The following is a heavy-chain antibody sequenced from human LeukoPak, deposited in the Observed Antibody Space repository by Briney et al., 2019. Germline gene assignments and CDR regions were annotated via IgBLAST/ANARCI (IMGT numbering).Heavy chain of an antibody. Sequence: SETLSLTCTVSGGSITIGSSYWTWIRQPAGKGLEWIGRVYSSGNTNYNPSLKSRVTISVDTSKNQFSLKLSSVTAADTAVYYCARDCIAAAGTGPWYFDLWGRGTLVTVSS. CDR1: GGSITIGSSY. D-gene: IGHD6-13*01. CDR3: ARDCIAAAGTGPWYFDL. CDR2: VYSSGNT. J-gene: IGHJ2*01. V-gene: IGHV4-61*02.